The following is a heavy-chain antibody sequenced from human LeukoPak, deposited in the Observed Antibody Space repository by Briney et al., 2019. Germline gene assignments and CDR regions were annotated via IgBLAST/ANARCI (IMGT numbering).Heavy chain of an antibody. CDR2: ISGSGGST. Sequence: GGSLRLSCTASGFTFGDYAMSWLRQAPGKGLEWVSAISGSGGSTYYADSVKGRFTISRDNSKNTLYLQMNSLRAEDTAVYYCAKDRSVHGKNWFDPWGQGTLVTVSS. V-gene: IGHV3-23*01. CDR3: AKDRSVHGKNWFDP. D-gene: IGHD1-1*01. J-gene: IGHJ5*02. CDR1: GFTFGDYA.